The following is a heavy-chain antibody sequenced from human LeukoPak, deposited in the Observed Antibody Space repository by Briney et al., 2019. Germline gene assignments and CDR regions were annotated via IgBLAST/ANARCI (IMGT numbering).Heavy chain of an antibody. CDR3: AKGKARAIPATAKAYYYLDV. D-gene: IGHD6-13*01. CDR1: GGTFSSYG. Sequence: SVKVSCKASGGTFSSYGISWVRQAPGQGLEWVGGSIPMFGTTNYAQNFQGRVTITADESSSTAYMEVSSLRPEDTAMYYCAKGKARAIPATAKAYYYLDVWGTGTTVTVSS. J-gene: IGHJ6*03. V-gene: IGHV1-69*01. CDR2: SIPMFGTT.